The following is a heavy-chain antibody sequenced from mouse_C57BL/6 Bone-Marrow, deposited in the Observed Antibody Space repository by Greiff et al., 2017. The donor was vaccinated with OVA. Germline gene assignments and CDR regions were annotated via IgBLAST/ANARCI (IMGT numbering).Heavy chain of an antibody. D-gene: IGHD1-1*01. V-gene: IGHV1-55*01. Sequence: QVQLQQPGAELVKPGASVKMSCKASGYTFTSYWITWVKQRPGQGLEWIGDIYPGSGSTNYNEKFKSKATLTVDTSSSTAYMQLSSLTSEDSAVYYCARDGAPDYYGSSPDYWGQGTTLTVSS. CDR1: GYTFTSYW. J-gene: IGHJ2*01. CDR2: IYPGSGST. CDR3: ARDGAPDYYGSSPDY.